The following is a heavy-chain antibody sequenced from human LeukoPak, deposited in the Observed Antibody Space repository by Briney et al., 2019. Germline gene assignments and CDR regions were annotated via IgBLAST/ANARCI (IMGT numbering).Heavy chain of an antibody. D-gene: IGHD2-2*02. Sequence: GGSLRLSCAASGFTSSSYAMSWVRQAPGKGLEWVSAISGSGGSTYYADSVKGRFTISRDNSKNTLYLQMNSLRAEDTAVYYCAKGVVPAAIPPGFDYWGQGTLVTVSS. V-gene: IGHV3-23*01. J-gene: IGHJ4*02. CDR3: AKGVVPAAIPPGFDY. CDR1: GFTSSSYA. CDR2: ISGSGGST.